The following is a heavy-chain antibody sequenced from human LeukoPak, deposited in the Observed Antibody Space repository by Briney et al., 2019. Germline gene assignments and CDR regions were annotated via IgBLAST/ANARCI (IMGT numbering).Heavy chain of an antibody. CDR2: ISSSSSTI. CDR3: ARDRFLEWLLLDY. V-gene: IGHV3-48*01. Sequence: PGGSLRLSCAASGFTFSSYSMNWVRQAPGKGLEWVSYISSSSSTIYYADSVKGRFTISRDNAKNSLYLQMNSLRAEDTAVYYCARDRFLEWLLLDYWGQGTLVTVSS. D-gene: IGHD3-3*01. CDR1: GFTFSSYS. J-gene: IGHJ4*02.